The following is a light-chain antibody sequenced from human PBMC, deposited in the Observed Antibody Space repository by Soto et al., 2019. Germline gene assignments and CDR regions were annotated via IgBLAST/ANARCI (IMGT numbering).Light chain of an antibody. Sequence: EIALTQSPATLSLPQGERATLSCRASQSISSYLAWYQQKPGQAPRLLIYGASSRATGIPDRFSGSGSGTDFTLTISRLEPEDFAVYYCQQYGSSGTFGQVTKVDIK. CDR1: QSISSY. J-gene: IGKJ1*01. V-gene: IGKV3-20*01. CDR2: GAS. CDR3: QQYGSSGT.